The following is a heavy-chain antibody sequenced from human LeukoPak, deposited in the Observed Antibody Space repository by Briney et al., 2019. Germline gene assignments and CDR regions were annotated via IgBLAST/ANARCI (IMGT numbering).Heavy chain of an antibody. V-gene: IGHV4-61*02. CDR1: GGSISSGSYY. J-gene: IGHJ4*02. CDR2: IYTSGST. Sequence: PSQTLSLTCTVPGGSISSGSYYWSWIRQPAGKGLEWIGRIYTSGSTNYNPSLKSRVTISVDTSKNQFSLKLGSVTAADTAVYYCARGPNSSSWYFDYWGQGTLVTVSS. CDR3: ARGPNSSSWYFDY. D-gene: IGHD6-13*01.